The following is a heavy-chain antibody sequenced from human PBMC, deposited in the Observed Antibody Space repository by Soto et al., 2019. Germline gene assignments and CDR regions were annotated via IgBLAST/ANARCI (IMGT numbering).Heavy chain of an antibody. CDR3: ATVRWELHDAFDI. CDR1: GGSISTGGYY. Sequence: QVQLQESGPGLVKPSQTLCLTCTVSGGSISTGGYYWCWICQHPGRGLEWIGYIYHSGMTFSNPSLQSRVAISIDTSKNKFSLKLSSVTAADTAVYYCATVRWELHDAFDIWGQGTMVSVSS. J-gene: IGHJ3*02. D-gene: IGHD1-26*01. V-gene: IGHV4-31*03. CDR2: IYHSGMT.